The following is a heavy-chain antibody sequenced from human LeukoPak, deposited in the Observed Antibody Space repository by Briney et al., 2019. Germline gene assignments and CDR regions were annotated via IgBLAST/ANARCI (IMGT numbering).Heavy chain of an antibody. V-gene: IGHV1-2*02. CDR3: ARDRIRVMAVAGIVCNY. D-gene: IGHD6-19*01. CDR2: INPNSGGT. J-gene: IGHJ4*02. CDR1: GYTFTGYY. Sequence: GASVKVSCKASGYTFTGYYMHWVRQAPGQGLEWMGWINPNSGGTNYAQKFQGRVTMTRDTSISTAYMELSRLRSDDTAVYYCARDRIRVMAVAGIVCNYWGQGTLVTVSS.